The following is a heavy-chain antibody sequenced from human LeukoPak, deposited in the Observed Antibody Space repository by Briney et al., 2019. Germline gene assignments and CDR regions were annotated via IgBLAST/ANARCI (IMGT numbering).Heavy chain of an antibody. J-gene: IGHJ4*02. V-gene: IGHV4-4*09. CDR3: ARIGSSSFFDY. CDR2: IYTSGST. Sequence: SETLSLTCTVSGVSISSYYWSWLRQPPGKGLEWIGYIYTSGSTNYNPSLKSRVTISVDTSKNQFSLKLSSVTAADTAVYYCARIGSSSFFDYWGQGTLVTVSS. D-gene: IGHD6-6*01. CDR1: GVSISSYY.